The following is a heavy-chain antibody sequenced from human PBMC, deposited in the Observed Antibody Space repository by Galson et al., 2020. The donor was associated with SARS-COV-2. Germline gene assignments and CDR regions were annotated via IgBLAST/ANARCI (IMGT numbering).Heavy chain of an antibody. J-gene: IGHJ4*02. CDR2: ISPYNSNT. Sequence: ASVKVSCKASGYTFTTFNITWVRQAPGQGLKWMGKISPYNSNTNYTQKLQGRVTMTTDTSTSTAYMELRSLTSDDTAVYYCARSLSLGDCSGGSCFFYWGQGTLVTVSS. D-gene: IGHD2-15*01. CDR3: ARSLSLGDCSGGSCFFY. V-gene: IGHV1-18*04. CDR1: GYTFTTFN.